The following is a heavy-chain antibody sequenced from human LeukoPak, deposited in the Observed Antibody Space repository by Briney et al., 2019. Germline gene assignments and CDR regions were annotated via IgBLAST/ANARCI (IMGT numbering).Heavy chain of an antibody. J-gene: IGHJ4*02. Sequence: ASVKVSCKASGYTFTSYGISWVRQAPGQGLEWMGWISAYNGNTNYAQKLQGRVTMTTDTSTSTAYMELRSLRSDDTAVYYCARTTQPQNYDFWSGYLYWGQGTLVTVSS. V-gene: IGHV1-18*01. CDR3: ARTTQPQNYDFWSGYLY. CDR1: GYTFTSYG. D-gene: IGHD3-3*01. CDR2: ISAYNGNT.